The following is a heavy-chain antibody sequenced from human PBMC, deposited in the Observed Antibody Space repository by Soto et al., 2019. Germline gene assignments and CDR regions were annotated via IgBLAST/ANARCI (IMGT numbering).Heavy chain of an antibody. CDR3: TTYLEGMSHRYYYYGMDV. V-gene: IGHV3-15*01. Sequence: GGSLRLPCPASGFTFSNAWMSWVRQPPGKGMEWVGRIRSKPDGGTTDYAAPVKSRFTISREDSNNTLYLQMNSLKTEDTAVYYCTTYLEGMSHRYYYYGMDVWGQGTTVTVSS. J-gene: IGHJ6*02. CDR2: IRSKPDGGTT. CDR1: GFTFSNAW.